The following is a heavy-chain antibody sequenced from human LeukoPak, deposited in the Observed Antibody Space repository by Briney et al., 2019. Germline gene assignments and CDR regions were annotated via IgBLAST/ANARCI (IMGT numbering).Heavy chain of an antibody. CDR2: IRYDGSNK. D-gene: IGHD3-10*01. CDR1: GFTFSSYG. Sequence: GGSLRLSCAASGFTFSSYGMHWVRQAPGKGLEWVAFIRYDGSNKYYADSVKGRFTISRDNSKKTLYLQMNRLRAEEQAGYDCGAVFGGLPDFFDYWGQGTLVTVSS. V-gene: IGHV3-30*02. CDR3: GAVFGGLPDFFDY. J-gene: IGHJ4*02.